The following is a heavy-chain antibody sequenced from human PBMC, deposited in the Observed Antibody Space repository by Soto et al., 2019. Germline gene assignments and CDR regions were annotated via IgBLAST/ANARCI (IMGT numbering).Heavy chain of an antibody. CDR2: ISAYNGNT. D-gene: IGHD1-26*01. CDR1: GYTFTSYG. CDR3: ARDPPRWEPLTLNY. Sequence: QVQLVQSGAEVKKPGASVKVSCKASGYTFTSYGISWVRQAPGQGLEWMGWISAYNGNTNYAQKLQGRVTMTPDTSPSTAYMELRSPRADDTAVYYCARDPPRWEPLTLNYWGQGTLVTVSS. V-gene: IGHV1-18*01. J-gene: IGHJ4*02.